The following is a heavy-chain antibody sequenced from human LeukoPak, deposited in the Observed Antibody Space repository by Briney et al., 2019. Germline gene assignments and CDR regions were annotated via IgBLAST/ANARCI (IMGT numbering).Heavy chain of an antibody. CDR3: ARGHDGVVGWFAP. CDR2: VSYSGST. V-gene: IGHV4-59*01. CDR1: GVSITSFY. J-gene: IGHJ5*02. Sequence: PSETLSLTCTVSGVSITSFYWSWIRQSPGKGLEWIGHVSYSGSTNYNPSLKSRVTISVDTSKNQFSLKVTSVTAADTAVYYCARGHDGVVGWFAPWGRGSLVTVSS. D-gene: IGHD2-21*01.